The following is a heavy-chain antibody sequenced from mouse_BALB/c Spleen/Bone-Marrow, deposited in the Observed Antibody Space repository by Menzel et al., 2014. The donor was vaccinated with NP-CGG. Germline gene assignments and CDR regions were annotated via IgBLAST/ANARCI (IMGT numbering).Heavy chain of an antibody. Sequence: EVQGVESGGGLVQSKGSLKLSCAASGFTFNTYAMNWVRQAPGKGLEWVARIRSKSNNDATYYADSVKDRFTISRDDSQSMLYLQMNNLKTEDTAMYYCVRQGDGYYNWYFDVWGAGTTVTVSP. V-gene: IGHV10-1*02. CDR3: VRQGDGYYNWYFDV. CDR2: IRSKSNNDAT. D-gene: IGHD2-3*01. J-gene: IGHJ1*01. CDR1: GFTFNTYA.